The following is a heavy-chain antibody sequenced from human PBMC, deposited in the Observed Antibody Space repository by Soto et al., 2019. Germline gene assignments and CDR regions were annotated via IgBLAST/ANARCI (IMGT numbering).Heavy chain of an antibody. CDR3: ARDLNPRQEMLYALLGY. Sequence: EVQLVESGGGLVQPGGSLRLSCAASGFTFSSYSMNWVRQAPGKGLEWVSYISGSSSMIYYADSVNGRFTISRDNAKNSRYLQMNSLRAEDTAVYYCARDLNPRQEMLYALLGYWGQGTLVTVSS. CDR1: GFTFSSYS. CDR2: ISGSSSMI. J-gene: IGHJ4*02. V-gene: IGHV3-48*01. D-gene: IGHD2-8*01.